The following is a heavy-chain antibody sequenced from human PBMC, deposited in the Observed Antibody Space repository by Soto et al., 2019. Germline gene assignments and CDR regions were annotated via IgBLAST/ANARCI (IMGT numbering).Heavy chain of an antibody. CDR3: ARDFRSRRVGGYYYYGMDV. V-gene: IGHV1-69*13. Sequence: SVKVSCKASGGTFSSYAISWVRQAPGQGLEWMGGIIPIFGTANYAQKFQGRVTITADESTSTAYMELSSLRSEDTAAYYCARDFRSRRVGGYYYYGMDVWGQGTTVTVSS. CDR2: IIPIFGTA. D-gene: IGHD3-16*01. J-gene: IGHJ6*02. CDR1: GGTFSSYA.